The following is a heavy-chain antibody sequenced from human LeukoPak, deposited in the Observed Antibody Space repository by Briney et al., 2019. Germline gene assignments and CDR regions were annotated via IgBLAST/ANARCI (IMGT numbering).Heavy chain of an antibody. CDR2: ISGSGSSI. CDR1: GFAFSSFG. J-gene: IGHJ4*02. CDR3: AKGGGGYNTEDFFDS. D-gene: IGHD5-24*01. Sequence: GGSLRLSCAASGFAFSSFGMNWVRQAPGKGLEWVSVISGSGSSIDYADSVEGRFSISRDNSKNTLYLQIKSLRAEDTAVYYCAKGGGGYNTEDFFDSWGQGTLVTVSS. V-gene: IGHV3-23*01.